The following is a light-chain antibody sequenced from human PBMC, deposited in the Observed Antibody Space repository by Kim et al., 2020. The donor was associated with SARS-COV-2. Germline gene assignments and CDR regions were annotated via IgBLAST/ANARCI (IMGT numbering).Light chain of an antibody. CDR2: EDN. Sequence: NFMLTQPHSVSESPGKTVTISCTRSSGSIASNYVQWYQQRPGSSPTTVIYEDNQRTSGVPDRFSGSIDSSSNSASLTISGLKTEDEADYYCQSYDSSNQVFGGGTQLTV. J-gene: IGLJ2*01. CDR1: SGSIASNY. V-gene: IGLV6-57*01. CDR3: QSYDSSNQV.